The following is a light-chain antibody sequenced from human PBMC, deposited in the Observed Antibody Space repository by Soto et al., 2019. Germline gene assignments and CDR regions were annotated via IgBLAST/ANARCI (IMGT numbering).Light chain of an antibody. Sequence: EIVLTQSPGTLSLSPGERATLSCRASQSVSNNYLAWYQQKPGQAPRLLLSGASSRATGIPDRFSGSGSGTDFTLTISSLEPEDFAVYYCQQYARSPGTFGQGTRVEIK. CDR1: QSVSNNY. J-gene: IGKJ1*01. CDR3: QQYARSPGT. V-gene: IGKV3-20*01. CDR2: GAS.